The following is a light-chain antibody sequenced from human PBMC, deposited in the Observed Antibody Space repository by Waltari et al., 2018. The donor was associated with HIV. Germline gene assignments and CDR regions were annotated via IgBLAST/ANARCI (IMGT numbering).Light chain of an antibody. J-gene: IGLJ3*02. CDR3: NSYAGSNNWV. Sequence: QSALTQPPSASGSPGQSVTISCPGTSSDVGGSMYVSWYQQHPGKAPKLMIYEVNKRPSGVPDRFSGSKSANTASLTVSGLQADDEADYYCNSYAGSNNWVFGGGTKLTVL. V-gene: IGLV2-8*01. CDR1: SSDVGGSMY. CDR2: EVN.